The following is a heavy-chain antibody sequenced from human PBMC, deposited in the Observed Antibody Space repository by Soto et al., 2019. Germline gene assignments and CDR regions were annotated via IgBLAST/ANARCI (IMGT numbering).Heavy chain of an antibody. J-gene: IGHJ3*02. CDR1: GYTFTAYY. CDR2: INPNSGAT. Sequence: QVQLVQSGAEVKKPGASVKVSCKASGYTFTAYYLHWVRQAPGQGLECMGWINPNSGATNYAQKFQGRVTVTRDTSINTVYMEMSRLRSDDTAIYYCARDRGVVTADIWGQGTMVTVSS. D-gene: IGHD2-21*02. V-gene: IGHV1-2*02. CDR3: ARDRGVVTADI.